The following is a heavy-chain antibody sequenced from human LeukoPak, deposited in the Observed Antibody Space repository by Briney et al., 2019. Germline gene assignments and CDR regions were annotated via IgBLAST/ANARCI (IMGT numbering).Heavy chain of an antibody. J-gene: IGHJ3*01. CDR3: AKDLKATGPHAFDF. V-gene: IGHV3-30-3*01. CDR2: ISYDGSNK. D-gene: IGHD1-14*01. CDR1: GFTFSSYA. Sequence: GRSLRLSCAASGFTFSSYAMHWVRQAPGKGLEWVAVISYDGSNKYYADSVKGRFTISRDNSENTLYLQMNSLRDEDTAVYYCAKDLKATGPHAFDFWGQGTMVTVSS.